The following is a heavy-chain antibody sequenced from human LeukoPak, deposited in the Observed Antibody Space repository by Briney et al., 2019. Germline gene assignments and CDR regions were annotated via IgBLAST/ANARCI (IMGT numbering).Heavy chain of an antibody. CDR2: VKSDGTGT. D-gene: IGHD3-10*01. CDR3: ASGFGSGIYYVSP. J-gene: IGHJ5*02. Sequence: PGGSLRLSCAASGFTFSSHWMHWVRQAPGKGLVWVSGVKSDGTGTNYADSVKGRFTISRDNAKNTLYLQMNSLRAEDTAVYYCASGFGSGIYYVSPWGQGTLVTVSS. V-gene: IGHV3-74*01. CDR1: GFTFSSHW.